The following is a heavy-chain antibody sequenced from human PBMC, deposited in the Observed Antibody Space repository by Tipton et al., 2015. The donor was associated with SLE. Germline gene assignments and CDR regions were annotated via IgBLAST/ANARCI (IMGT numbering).Heavy chain of an antibody. CDR2: IYYSGST. Sequence: TLSLTCTVSGGSISSYYWSWIRQPPGKGLEWIGYIYYSGSTNYNPSLKSRVTISVDTSKNQFSLKLSSVTAADTAVYYCASGRGVAGGDYFDYRGQGTLVTVSS. CDR1: GGSISSYY. D-gene: IGHD6-19*01. J-gene: IGHJ4*02. V-gene: IGHV4-59*01. CDR3: ASGRGVAGGDYFDY.